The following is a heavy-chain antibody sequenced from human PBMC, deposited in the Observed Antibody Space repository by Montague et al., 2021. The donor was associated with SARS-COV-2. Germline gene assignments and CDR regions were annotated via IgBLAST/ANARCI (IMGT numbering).Heavy chain of an antibody. CDR2: IFYNGDT. J-gene: IGHJ4*02. Sequence: SETLSLTCTVSGGSISGYYWTWIRQPPGKGLEWIGYIFYNGDTNYNPSLKSRVSISVDTSKNQFSLKLIAVTAADTAVYYCARADYGDYHHFDFWGQGTLVTVSS. D-gene: IGHD4-17*01. CDR3: ARADYGDYHHFDF. V-gene: IGHV4-59*08. CDR1: GGSISGYY.